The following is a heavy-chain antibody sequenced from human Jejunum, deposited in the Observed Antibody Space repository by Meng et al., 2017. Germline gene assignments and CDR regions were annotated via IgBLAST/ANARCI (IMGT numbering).Heavy chain of an antibody. V-gene: IGHV4-61*08. Sequence: QLQRQESGRGLVGPSVSLALICAVSGGSVSSSGYQWGWIRQPPGKGLEWIGYASTNYNPSLKCRVTISVDTSKNQFSLKLTSVTAADTAVYYCARDHWGSLDYWGQGVLVTVSS. D-gene: IGHD7-27*01. CDR1: GGSVSSSGYQ. J-gene: IGHJ4*02. CDR3: ARDHWGSLDY. CDR2: AST.